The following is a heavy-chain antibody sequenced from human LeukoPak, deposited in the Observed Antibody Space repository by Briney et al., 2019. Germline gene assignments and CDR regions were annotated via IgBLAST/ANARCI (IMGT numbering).Heavy chain of an antibody. V-gene: IGHV1-8*03. CDR3: ARVSAYSRWDAFDI. J-gene: IGHJ3*02. CDR2: MNPNSANT. D-gene: IGHD6-13*01. Sequence: GAPVKVSCKASGYTFTNYDINWVRQATGQGLEWMGWMNPNSANTGYAQKFQGRVTITRNTYINTAYMELSSLRSEDTAVYYCARVSAYSRWDAFDIWGQGTMVTVSS. CDR1: GYTFTNYD.